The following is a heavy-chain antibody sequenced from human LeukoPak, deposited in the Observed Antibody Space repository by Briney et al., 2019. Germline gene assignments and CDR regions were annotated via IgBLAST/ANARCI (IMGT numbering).Heavy chain of an antibody. Sequence: ASVKVSCKASGYTFTGYYMHWVRQAPGQGLEWMGWINPNGGGTNYAQKFQGRVTMTRDTSISTAYMELSRLRSDDTAVYYCARDFPFSYYDSSGYYSWGQGTLVTVSS. CDR2: INPNGGGT. J-gene: IGHJ4*02. D-gene: IGHD3-22*01. V-gene: IGHV1-2*02. CDR3: ARDFPFSYYDSSGYYS. CDR1: GYTFTGYY.